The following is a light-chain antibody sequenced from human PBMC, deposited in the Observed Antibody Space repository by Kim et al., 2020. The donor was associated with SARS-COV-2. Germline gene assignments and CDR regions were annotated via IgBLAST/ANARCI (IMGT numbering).Light chain of an antibody. Sequence: QSALTQPASVSGSPGQSITISCTGTSSDVGSYNLVSWYQQHTGKAPKLMIYEVSKRPSGVSNRFSGSKSGNTASLTISGLQAEDGADYYCCSYAGSSSVVFGGVTQLAVL. CDR1: SSDVGSYNL. V-gene: IGLV2-23*02. CDR2: EVS. J-gene: IGLJ2*01. CDR3: CSYAGSSSVV.